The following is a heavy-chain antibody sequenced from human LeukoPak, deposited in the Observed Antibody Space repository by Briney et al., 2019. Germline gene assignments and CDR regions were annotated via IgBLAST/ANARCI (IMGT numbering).Heavy chain of an antibody. CDR2: ISFDGSNK. V-gene: IGHV3-30*18. J-gene: IGHJ6*04. D-gene: IGHD6-19*01. CDR3: AKEFSAYSGGWFFDV. Sequence: RSGGSLRLSCAASEFIFSNYGMHWVRQAPGTGLEWVAVISFDGSNKYYGDSVKGRFTISRDNSMNTLYLQMNGLRAEDAAVYYCAKEFSAYSGGWFFDVWGKGTTVTVSS. CDR1: EFIFSNYG.